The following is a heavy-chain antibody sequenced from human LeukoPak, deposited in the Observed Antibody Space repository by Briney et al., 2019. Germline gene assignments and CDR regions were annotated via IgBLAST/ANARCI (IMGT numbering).Heavy chain of an antibody. D-gene: IGHD3-22*01. J-gene: IGHJ3*02. CDR1: GYTFTGYY. V-gene: IGHV1-2*02. CDR2: INPNSGGT. CDR3: ARVRPDYYDSSGYARGAFDI. Sequence: ASVKVSCKASGYTFTGYYMHWVRQAPGQGLEWMGWINPNSGGTNYAQKFQGRVTMTRDTYISTAYMELSRLRSDDTAVYYCARVRPDYYDSSGYARGAFDIWGQGTMVTVSS.